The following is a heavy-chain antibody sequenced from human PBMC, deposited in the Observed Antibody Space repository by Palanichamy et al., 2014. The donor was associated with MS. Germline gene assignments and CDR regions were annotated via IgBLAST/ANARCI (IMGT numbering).Heavy chain of an antibody. Sequence: QAQLQESGPGLVKPSETLSLTCTVSGGSISSYYWSWIRQPPGKGLEWIGYIYYSGSTNYNPSLKSRVTISVDTSKNQFSLKLSSVTAADTAVYYCAREDTAIGFDYWGQGTLVTVSS. CDR3: AREDTAIGFDY. V-gene: IGHV4-59*12. J-gene: IGHJ4*02. D-gene: IGHD5-18*01. CDR1: GGSISSYY. CDR2: IYYSGST.